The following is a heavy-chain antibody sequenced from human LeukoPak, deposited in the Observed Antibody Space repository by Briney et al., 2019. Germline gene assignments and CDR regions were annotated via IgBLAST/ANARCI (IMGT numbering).Heavy chain of an antibody. Sequence: ASVKVSCKASGYTFTGYFMHWVRQAPGQGLEWLGWINPNSGVTNYAQKFQGGVTMARDTSISTAYMELSRLRSDDTAVYYCARTWGVEMATISTIDYWGQGTLVTVSS. CDR2: INPNSGVT. J-gene: IGHJ4*02. CDR3: ARTWGVEMATISTIDY. CDR1: GYTFTGYF. D-gene: IGHD5-24*01. V-gene: IGHV1-2*02.